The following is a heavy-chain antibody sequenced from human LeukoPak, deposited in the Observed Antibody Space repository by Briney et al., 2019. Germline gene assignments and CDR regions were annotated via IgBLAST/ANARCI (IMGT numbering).Heavy chain of an antibody. CDR3: AIYDILTGRTLY. V-gene: IGHV1-18*01. D-gene: IGHD3-9*01. Sequence: ASVKVSCKASGYTFTSYGISWVRQAPGQGLEWMGWISAYNGNTNYAQKLQGRVTMTTDISTSTAYMELRSLRSDDTAVYYCAIYDILTGRTLYWGQGTLVTVSS. CDR2: ISAYNGNT. J-gene: IGHJ4*02. CDR1: GYTFTSYG.